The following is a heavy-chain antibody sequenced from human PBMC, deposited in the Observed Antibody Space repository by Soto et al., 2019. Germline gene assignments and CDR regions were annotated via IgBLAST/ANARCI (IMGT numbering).Heavy chain of an antibody. D-gene: IGHD6-13*01. V-gene: IGHV4-4*07. CDR1: GGSISSYY. J-gene: IGHJ6*02. CDR2: IYTSGST. CDR3: AGQQLALSYYYYYYGMDV. Sequence: SETLSLTCTVSGGSISSYYWSWIRQPAGKGLEWIGRIYTSGSTNYNPSLRSRVTMSVDTSKNQFSLKLSSVTAADTAVYYCAGQQLALSYYYYYYGMDVWGQGTTVTVSS.